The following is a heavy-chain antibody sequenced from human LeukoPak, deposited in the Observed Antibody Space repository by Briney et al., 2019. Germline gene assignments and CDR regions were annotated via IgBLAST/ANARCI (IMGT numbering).Heavy chain of an antibody. D-gene: IGHD1-7*01. CDR3: AREGFGTALFDL. CDR1: GASINSGAFF. V-gene: IGHV4-39*07. CDR2: IYHNGST. J-gene: IGHJ5*02. Sequence: SETLSLTCSVSGASINSGAFFWGWIRQSPGMGLQWIASIYHNGSTYYTPSLKSRLTMSLDMSKNHFSLRLKSVTAADTAVYYCAREGFGTALFDLWGQGTLVTVSS.